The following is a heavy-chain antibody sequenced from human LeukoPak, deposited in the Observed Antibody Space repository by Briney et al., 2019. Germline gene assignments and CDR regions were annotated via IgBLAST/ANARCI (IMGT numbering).Heavy chain of an antibody. J-gene: IGHJ6*03. Sequence: PGGSLRLSCAASGFIFSDYSMNWVRQAPGKGLEWVSSISGSSYIYYADSVKGRFTISRDNAKKLLYLQMNSLRAEDTAVYYCARSPDYYYMDVWGKGTTVTVSS. CDR3: ARSPDYYYMDV. V-gene: IGHV3-21*01. CDR2: ISGSSYI. CDR1: GFIFSDYS.